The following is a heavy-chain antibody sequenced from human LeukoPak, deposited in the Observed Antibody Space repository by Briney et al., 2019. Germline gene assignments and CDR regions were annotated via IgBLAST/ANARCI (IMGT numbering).Heavy chain of an antibody. CDR1: GYSISSGYS. Sequence: SETLSLTCTVSGYSISSGYSWGWIGQPPGKGLEWIGRIYHSGSTYYNPSLKSRVTISVDTSKNQFSLKLSSVTAADTAVYYCARERGYSGYAIFDYWGQGTLVTVSS. CDR2: IYHSGST. J-gene: IGHJ4*02. CDR3: ARERGYSGYAIFDY. D-gene: IGHD5-12*01. V-gene: IGHV4-38-2*02.